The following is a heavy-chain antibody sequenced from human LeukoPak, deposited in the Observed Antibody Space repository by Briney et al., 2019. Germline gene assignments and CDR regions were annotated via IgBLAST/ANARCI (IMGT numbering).Heavy chain of an antibody. V-gene: IGHV3-30*02. CDR3: AKGRVPAAIPEYFQH. J-gene: IGHJ1*01. Sequence: GGSLRLSCAASGFTFSSYGMHWVREAPGKGLEWVAFIRYDGSNKYYADSVKGRFTISRDNSKNTLYLQMNSLRAEDTAVYYCAKGRVPAAIPEYFQHWGQGTLVTVSS. CDR1: GFTFSSYG. CDR2: IRYDGSNK. D-gene: IGHD2-2*01.